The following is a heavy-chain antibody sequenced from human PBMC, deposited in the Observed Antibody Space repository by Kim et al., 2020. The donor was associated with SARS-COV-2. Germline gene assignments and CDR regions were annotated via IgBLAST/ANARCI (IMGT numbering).Heavy chain of an antibody. CDR1: GGSFSGYY. CDR2: INHSGST. CDR3: ARVLFGQLAPTEDDY. J-gene: IGHJ4*02. D-gene: IGHD3-10*02. V-gene: IGHV4-34*01. Sequence: SETLSLTCAVYGGSFSGYYWSWIRQPPGKGLEWIGEINHSGSTNYNPSLKSRVTISVDTSKNQFPLKLSSVNAADTAVYYCARVLFGQLAPTEDDYWGQGTLVTVSS.